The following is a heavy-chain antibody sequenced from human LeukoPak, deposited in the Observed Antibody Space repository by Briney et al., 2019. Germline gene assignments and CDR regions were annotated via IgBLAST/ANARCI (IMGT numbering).Heavy chain of an antibody. Sequence: GGSLRLSCAASGFTFSSYGMHWVRQAPGKGLEWVAFIRYDGSNKYYADSVKGRFTISRDNSKNTLYLQMNSLRAEDTAVYYCVKDRGGSYYYFDYWGQGTLVTVSS. V-gene: IGHV3-30*02. CDR1: GFTFSSYG. CDR3: VKDRGGSYYYFDY. CDR2: IRYDGSNK. D-gene: IGHD1-26*01. J-gene: IGHJ4*02.